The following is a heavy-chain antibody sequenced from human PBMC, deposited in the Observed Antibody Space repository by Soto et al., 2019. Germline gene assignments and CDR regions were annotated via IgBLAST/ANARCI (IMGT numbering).Heavy chain of an antibody. V-gene: IGHV1-69*01. Sequence: QVQLVQSGAEVKKPGSSVNVSCKASGGTFSSYAISWVRQAPGQGLEWMGGIIPIFGTANYAQKFQGRVTITADESTSTAYMELSSLRSEDTAVYYCARDYYGSGRDPNWFDPWGQGTLVTVSS. CDR2: IIPIFGTA. J-gene: IGHJ5*02. CDR3: ARDYYGSGRDPNWFDP. CDR1: GGTFSSYA. D-gene: IGHD3-10*01.